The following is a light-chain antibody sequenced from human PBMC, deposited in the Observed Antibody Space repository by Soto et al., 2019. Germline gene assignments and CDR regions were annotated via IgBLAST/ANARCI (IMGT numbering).Light chain of an antibody. CDR1: SSDVGGYNY. CDR3: SSYARSNNFVV. Sequence: QSALTQPTSASGSPGQSVTISCTGTSSDVGGYNYVSWYQQHPGKAPKLMIYEVTKRPSGVPDRFSGSKSGNTASLTVSGLQAEDEADYYCSSYARSNNFVVFGGGTKLTVL. V-gene: IGLV2-8*01. J-gene: IGLJ3*02. CDR2: EVT.